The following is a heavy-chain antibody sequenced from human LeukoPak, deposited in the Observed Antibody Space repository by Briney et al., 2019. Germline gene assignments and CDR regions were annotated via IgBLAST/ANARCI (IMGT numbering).Heavy chain of an antibody. D-gene: IGHD1-26*01. V-gene: IGHV4-39*01. CDR1: AASISGGTYY. J-gene: IGHJ4*02. Sequence: SETLSLTCSVSAASISGGTYYWGWIRQPPGKGLEWIGSIYYTGSTYNNPSLKSRVTISVDTSKNQFSLKLSSVTAADTAVYYCARRGGSGRAFDYWGQGTLVTVSS. CDR2: IYYTGST. CDR3: ARRGGSGRAFDY.